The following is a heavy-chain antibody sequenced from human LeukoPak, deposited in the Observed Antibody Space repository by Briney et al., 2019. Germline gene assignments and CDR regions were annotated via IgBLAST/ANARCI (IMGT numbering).Heavy chain of an antibody. CDR1: GFTFSSYA. CDR3: AKARFGSGWYDN. V-gene: IGHV3-23*01. Sequence: GRSLRLSCAASGFTFSSYAMSWVRQAPGKGLEWVSVISDNGGSTYYADSVKGRFTISRDNSKNMMYLQMSSLRVEDTAVYYCAKARFGSGWYDNWGQGTLVTVSS. CDR2: ISDNGGST. D-gene: IGHD6-19*01. J-gene: IGHJ5*02.